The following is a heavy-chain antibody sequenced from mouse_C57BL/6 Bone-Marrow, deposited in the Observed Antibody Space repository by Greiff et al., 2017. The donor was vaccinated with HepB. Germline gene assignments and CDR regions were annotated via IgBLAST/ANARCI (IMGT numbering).Heavy chain of an antibody. CDR1: GYTFTSYW. V-gene: IGHV1-64*01. CDR3: ARYDEYYFDY. J-gene: IGHJ2*01. CDR2: IHPNSGST. Sequence: QVQLKQPGAELVKPGASVKLSCKASGYTFTSYWMHWVKQRPGQGLEWIGMIHPNSGSTNYNEKFKSKATLTVDKSSSTAYMQLSSLTSEDSAVYYCARYDEYYFDYWGQGTTLTVSS. D-gene: IGHD2-12*01.